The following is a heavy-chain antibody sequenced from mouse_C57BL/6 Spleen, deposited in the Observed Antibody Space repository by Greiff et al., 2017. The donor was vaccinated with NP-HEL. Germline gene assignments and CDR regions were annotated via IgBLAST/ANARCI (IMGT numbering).Heavy chain of an antibody. V-gene: IGHV1-15*01. Sequence: VKLQESGAELVRPGASVTLSCKASGYTFTDYEMHWVKQTPVHGLEWIGAIDPETGGTAYNQKFKGKAILTADKSSSTAYMELRSLTSEDSAVYYCTSPYYGSSYYYFDYWGQGTTLTVSS. CDR2: IDPETGGT. D-gene: IGHD1-1*01. J-gene: IGHJ2*01. CDR3: TSPYYGSSYYYFDY. CDR1: GYTFTDYE.